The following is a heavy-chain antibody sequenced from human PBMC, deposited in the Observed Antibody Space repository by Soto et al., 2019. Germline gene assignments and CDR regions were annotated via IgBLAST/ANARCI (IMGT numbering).Heavy chain of an antibody. CDR2: INAGNGNT. Sequence: GASVKVSCKASGYTFTSYAMHWVRQAPGQRLEWMGWINAGNGNTKYSQKFQGRVTITRDTSASTAYMELSSLRSEDTAVYYCARAPSIYDSSGYYYENTLYYYFDYWGQGTLVTVSS. CDR1: GYTFTSYA. J-gene: IGHJ4*02. D-gene: IGHD3-22*01. V-gene: IGHV1-3*01. CDR3: ARAPSIYDSSGYYYENTLYYYFDY.